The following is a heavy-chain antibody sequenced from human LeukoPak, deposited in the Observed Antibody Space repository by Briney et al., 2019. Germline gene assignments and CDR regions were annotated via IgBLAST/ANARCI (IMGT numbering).Heavy chain of an antibody. V-gene: IGHV4-61*02. CDR1: GGSISSGSYY. CDR3: ASGPDDQLQWEPGDY. J-gene: IGHJ4*02. Sequence: SQTLSRTCTVSGGSISSGSYYWSWIRQPAGKGLEWIGRIYTSGSTNYNPSLKSRVTISVDTSKNQFSLKLSSVTAADTAVYYCASGPDDQLQWEPGDYWGQGTLVTVSS. D-gene: IGHD1-26*01. CDR2: IYTSGST.